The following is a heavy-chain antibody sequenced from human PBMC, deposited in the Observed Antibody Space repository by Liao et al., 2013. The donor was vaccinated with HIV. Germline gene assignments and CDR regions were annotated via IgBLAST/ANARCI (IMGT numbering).Heavy chain of an antibody. J-gene: IGHJ4*02. CDR3: ARAGGQWSAFDY. CDR2: INHSGST. Sequence: QVQLQQWGAGLLKPSETLSLTCAVYGGSFSGYYWSWIRQPPGKGLEWIGEINHSGSTNYNPSLKSRVTISVDTSKNQFSLKLSSVTAADTAVYYCARAGGQWSAFDYWGQGTLVTVSS. D-gene: IGHD4-23*01. V-gene: IGHV4-34*01. CDR1: GGSFSGYY.